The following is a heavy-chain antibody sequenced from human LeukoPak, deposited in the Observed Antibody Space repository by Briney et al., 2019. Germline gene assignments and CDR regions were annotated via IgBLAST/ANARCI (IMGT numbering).Heavy chain of an antibody. CDR3: ARESTSWYFDL. CDR2: ISSSSNYI. CDR1: GFTFSTYA. Sequence: GGSLRLSCAASGFTFSTYAMSWVRQAPGKGLEWVSYISSSSNYIYYADSVKGRFTISRDNAKNSLYLQMNSLRAEDTAVYYCARESTSWYFDLWGRGTLVTVSS. V-gene: IGHV3-21*04. D-gene: IGHD2-2*01. J-gene: IGHJ2*01.